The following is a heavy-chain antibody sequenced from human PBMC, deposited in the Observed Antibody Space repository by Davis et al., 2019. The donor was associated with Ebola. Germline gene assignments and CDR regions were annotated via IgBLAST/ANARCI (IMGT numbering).Heavy chain of an antibody. CDR2: ISANGVST. J-gene: IGHJ4*02. CDR1: GFSFKNYV. V-gene: IGHV3-64D*08. D-gene: IGHD3-22*01. CDR3: VKHYYDSSAYGPFDV. Sequence: PGGSLRLSCSASGFSFKNYVMHWVRQAPGKGLDFVSTISANGVSTYYADSVKGRFTISRDNSKSTLYLHMSSLRPEDTAIYYCVKHYYDSSAYGPFDVWGQGTLVTVSS.